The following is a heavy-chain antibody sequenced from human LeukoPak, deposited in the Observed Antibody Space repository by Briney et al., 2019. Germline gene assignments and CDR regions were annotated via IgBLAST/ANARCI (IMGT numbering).Heavy chain of an antibody. J-gene: IGHJ4*02. V-gene: IGHV4-39*07. CDR3: AGYSSGYYPDY. CDR2: IYYSGST. Sequence: SETLSLTCTVSGGSISSSSYYWGWIRQPPGKGLEWIGSIYYSGSTYYNPSLKSRVTISVDTSKNQFSLKLSSVTAADTAVYYCAGYSSGYYPDYWGQGTLVTVSS. CDR1: GGSISSSSYY. D-gene: IGHD3-22*01.